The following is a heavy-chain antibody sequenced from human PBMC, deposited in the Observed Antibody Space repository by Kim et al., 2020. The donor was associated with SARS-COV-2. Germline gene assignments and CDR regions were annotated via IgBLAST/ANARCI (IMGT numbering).Heavy chain of an antibody. CDR3: ARXRYASGKIDP. D-gene: IGHD3-10*01. V-gene: IGHV4-39*02. CDR2: IDYSGST. CDR1: GGSISSSSYY. J-gene: IGHJ5*02. Sequence: SETLSLTCTVSGGSISSSSYYWGWIRQPPGKGLEWIGNIDYSGSTNYNPSLKSRVTISVDTSKNHFSLKLSSVTAADTAVFYCARXRYASGKIDPWGQGNLVTVSS.